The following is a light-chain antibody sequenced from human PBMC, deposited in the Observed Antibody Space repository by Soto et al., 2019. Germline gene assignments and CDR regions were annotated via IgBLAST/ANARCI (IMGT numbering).Light chain of an antibody. J-gene: IGKJ2*01. V-gene: IGKV3-20*01. CDR2: GAS. CDR3: QQDGSSPLYT. Sequence: EIVLTQSPGTLSLSPGERATLSCRASQSVSSSYLAWYQQKPGQAPRLRIYGASSRATGIPDRFSGSGSGTDFTLTISRLETEDFAVYYCQQDGSSPLYTFGQGTKLEIK. CDR1: QSVSSSY.